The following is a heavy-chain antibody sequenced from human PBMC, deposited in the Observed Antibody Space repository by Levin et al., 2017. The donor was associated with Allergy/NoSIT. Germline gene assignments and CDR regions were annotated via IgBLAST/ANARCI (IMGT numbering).Heavy chain of an antibody. V-gene: IGHV3-30*18. D-gene: IGHD2-15*01. CDR3: AKIGDCSSGICFWETLHDAFDV. J-gene: IGHJ3*01. CDR2: ISFDASQE. CDR1: GFTFNKFG. Sequence: GGSLRLSCAASGFTFNKFGMHWVRQGPGKGLEWVAVISFDASQEYYADSVKGRFTISRDNSKNTLYLQMNSLRPEDTAVYFCAKIGDCSSGICFWETLHDAFDVWGQGTMVSVSS.